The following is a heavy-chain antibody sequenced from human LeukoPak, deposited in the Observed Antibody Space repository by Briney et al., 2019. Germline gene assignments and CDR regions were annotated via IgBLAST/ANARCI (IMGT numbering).Heavy chain of an antibody. J-gene: IGHJ4*02. Sequence: PGGSLRLSCAASGFTFSSYAMNWVRQAPGKGLEWVSYISSSGSTIYYADSVKGRFTISRDNAKNSLYLQMNSLRAEDTAVYYCATWYGALLDYWGQGTLVTVSS. D-gene: IGHD4-17*01. CDR3: ATWYGALLDY. CDR2: ISSSGSTI. V-gene: IGHV3-48*03. CDR1: GFTFSSYA.